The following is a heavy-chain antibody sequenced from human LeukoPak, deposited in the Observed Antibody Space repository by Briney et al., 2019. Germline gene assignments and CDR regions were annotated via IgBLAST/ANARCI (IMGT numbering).Heavy chain of an antibody. CDR1: GGSVSSGSYY. V-gene: IGHV4-61*02. Sequence: NPSETLSLTCTVSGGSVSSGSYYWSWIRQPAGKGLEWIGRIYTSGSTNYNPSLKSRVTISVDTSKNQFSLKLSSVTAADTAVYYCARFLDGGNSGPFDYWGQGTLVTVSS. CDR3: ARFLDGGNSGPFDY. J-gene: IGHJ4*02. CDR2: IYTSGST. D-gene: IGHD4-23*01.